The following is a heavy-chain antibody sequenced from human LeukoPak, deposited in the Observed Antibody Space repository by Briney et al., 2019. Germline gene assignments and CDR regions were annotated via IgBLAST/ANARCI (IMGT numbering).Heavy chain of an antibody. CDR2: IYYSGST. CDR3: ARAPAVAPYLFDY. Sequence: PSQTLSLTCTVSGGSISSGDYYWSWSRQPPGKGLEWIGYIYYSGSTYYNPSLESRVTISVDTSKNQFSLKLSSVTAADTAVYYCARAPAVAPYLFDYWGQGTLVTVSS. J-gene: IGHJ4*02. CDR1: GGSISSGDYY. V-gene: IGHV4-30-4*08.